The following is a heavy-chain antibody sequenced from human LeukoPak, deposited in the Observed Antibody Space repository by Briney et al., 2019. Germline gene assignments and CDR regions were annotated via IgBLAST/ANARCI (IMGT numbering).Heavy chain of an antibody. D-gene: IGHD3-16*02. CDR2: ISSSGSTI. CDR1: GFTFSSYE. V-gene: IGHV3-48*03. CDR3: ARLGAQYYDYVWGSYRPIALDY. J-gene: IGHJ4*02. Sequence: PGGSLRLSCAASGFTFSSYEMNWVRQAPGKGLEWVSYISSSGSTIYYADSVKGRFTISRDNAKNSLYLQMNSLRAEDTAVYYCARLGAQYYDYVWGSYRPIALDYWGPRTLVTVSS.